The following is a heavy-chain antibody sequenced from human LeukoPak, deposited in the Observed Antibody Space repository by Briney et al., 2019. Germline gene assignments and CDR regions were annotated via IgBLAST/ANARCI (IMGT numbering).Heavy chain of an antibody. D-gene: IGHD3-9*01. CDR1: GFTFSSSG. CDR2: ISGSGGST. Sequence: GGSLRLSCAASGFTFSSSGMSWVRQAPGKGLEWVSAISGSGGSTSYADSVKGRFTISRDNAKNSLYLQMNSLRDEDTAVYYCARDRDMKYWGQGTLVTVSS. CDR3: ARDRDMKY. J-gene: IGHJ4*02. V-gene: IGHV3-23*01.